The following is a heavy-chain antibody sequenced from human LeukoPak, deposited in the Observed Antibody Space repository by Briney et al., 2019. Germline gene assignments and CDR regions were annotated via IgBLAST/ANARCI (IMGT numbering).Heavy chain of an antibody. CDR1: DYTFTSYG. V-gene: IGHV1-18*01. Sequence: VASVKVSCKPSDYTFTSYGINWVRQAPGQGLEWMGWISPYDDNTNYAQKLQGRVTMTTDTSANTVYMELRSLRSDDTAVYYCARDRSSSSWRHAFDIWGQGTMVTVSS. J-gene: IGHJ3*02. D-gene: IGHD6-13*01. CDR2: ISPYDDNT. CDR3: ARDRSSSSWRHAFDI.